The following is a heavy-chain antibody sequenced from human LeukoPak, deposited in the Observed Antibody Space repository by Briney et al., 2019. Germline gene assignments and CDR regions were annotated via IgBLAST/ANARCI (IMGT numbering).Heavy chain of an antibody. Sequence: SETLSLTCAVYGGSFSGYYWSWLRQPPGKGLEWIGEINHSGSTNYNPSLKSRVTISVDTSKNQFSLKLSSVTAADTAVYYCARGLYYDFWSGYFLYFDYWGQGTLVTVSS. D-gene: IGHD3-3*01. J-gene: IGHJ4*02. CDR3: ARGLYYDFWSGYFLYFDY. CDR1: GGSFSGYY. V-gene: IGHV4-34*01. CDR2: INHSGST.